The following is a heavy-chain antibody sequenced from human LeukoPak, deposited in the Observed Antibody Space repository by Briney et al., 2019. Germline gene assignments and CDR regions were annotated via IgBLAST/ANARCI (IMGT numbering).Heavy chain of an antibody. CDR3: ARSYYDTSGSDAFDI. CDR2: INHSGST. J-gene: IGHJ3*02. D-gene: IGHD3-22*01. CDR1: GGSLRGNY. Sequence: SETLSLTCAVSGGSLRGNYWSWIRQPPGKGLEWIGEINHSGSTNYNPSLKSRVTISVDTSKNQFSLKLSSVTAADTAVYYCARSYYDTSGSDAFDIWGQGTMATVSS. V-gene: IGHV4-34*01.